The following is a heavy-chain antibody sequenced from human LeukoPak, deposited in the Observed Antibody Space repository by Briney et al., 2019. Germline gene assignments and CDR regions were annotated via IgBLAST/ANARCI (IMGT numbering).Heavy chain of an antibody. Sequence: GRSLRLSCAASGFIVSSTYMNWVRQAPGKGLEWVSVIYYGGGTYYTDSVKGRFTISRDNSKNTLYLQMNSLRAEDTAVYYCARTYSSSSYSPFDYWGQGTLVTVSS. CDR1: GFIVSSTY. D-gene: IGHD6-13*01. CDR3: ARTYSSSSYSPFDY. J-gene: IGHJ4*02. V-gene: IGHV3-53*01. CDR2: IYYGGGT.